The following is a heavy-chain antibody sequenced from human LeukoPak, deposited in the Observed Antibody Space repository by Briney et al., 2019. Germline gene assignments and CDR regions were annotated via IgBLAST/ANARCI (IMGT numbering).Heavy chain of an antibody. Sequence: ASVKVSCKASGYTFTSYYMHWVRQAPGQGLEWMGIINPSGGSTSYAQKFQGRVTMTRDMSTSTAYMELSSLRSEDTAVYYCAADQYYYDSSGYSYYFDYWGQGTLVTVSS. CDR2: INPSGGST. J-gene: IGHJ4*02. CDR1: GYTFTSYY. D-gene: IGHD3-22*01. V-gene: IGHV1-46*01. CDR3: AADQYYYDSSGYSYYFDY.